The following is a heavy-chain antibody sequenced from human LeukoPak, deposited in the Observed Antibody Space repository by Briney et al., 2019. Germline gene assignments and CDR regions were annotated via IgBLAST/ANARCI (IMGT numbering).Heavy chain of an antibody. D-gene: IGHD4-17*01. CDR2: IPYDGNNK. CDR1: GFIFNNFA. Sequence: PGGSLRLSCAASGFIFNNFAMHWVRQAPGKGLEGVAFIPYDGNNKYYADSVKGRFTISRDDSKNTLYLQMNSVRAEDTAVYYCASSGIGYGDSEVGDAFDIWGQGTMVTVSS. V-gene: IGHV3-30-3*01. CDR3: ASSGIGYGDSEVGDAFDI. J-gene: IGHJ3*02.